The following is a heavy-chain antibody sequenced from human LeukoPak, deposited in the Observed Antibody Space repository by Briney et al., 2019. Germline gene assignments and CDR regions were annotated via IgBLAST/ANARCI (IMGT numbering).Heavy chain of an antibody. CDR2: IYHSGST. D-gene: IGHD3-22*01. CDR1: GGSISSSNW. V-gene: IGHV4-4*02. J-gene: IGHJ4*02. Sequence: NSSETLSLTCAVSGGSISSSNWWSWVRQPPGKGLEWIGEIYHSGSTNYNPSLKSRVTISVDKSKNQFSLKLSSVTAADTAVYYCARRAPYYYDSSGSFDYWGQGTLVTVSS. CDR3: ARRAPYYYDSSGSFDY.